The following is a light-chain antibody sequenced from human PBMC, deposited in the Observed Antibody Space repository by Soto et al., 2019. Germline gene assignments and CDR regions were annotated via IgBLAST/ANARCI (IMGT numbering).Light chain of an antibody. CDR3: QQYGRSPPWT. V-gene: IGKV3-20*01. CDR1: QSVSSTY. CDR2: GAS. Sequence: EIVLTQSPGTLSLSPGERATLSCRASQSVSSTYLAWYQQRPGQAPMLLIYGASSRATGIPDRFSGSASGTDFALTISRLEPEDYAVYYCQQYGRSPPWTFGQGTKVEIK. J-gene: IGKJ1*01.